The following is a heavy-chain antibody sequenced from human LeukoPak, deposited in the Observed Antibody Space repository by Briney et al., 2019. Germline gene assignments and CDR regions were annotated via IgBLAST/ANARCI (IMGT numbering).Heavy chain of an antibody. CDR3: ANPPNN. CDR2: IIPIFGTA. Sequence: SVKVSCKASGGTFSSYAISWVRQAPGQGLEWMGGIIPIFGTANYAQKFQGRVTITTGESTSTAYMEMSSLSSEDTAVYYCANPPNNWGQGTLVTVSS. CDR1: GGTFSSYA. J-gene: IGHJ4*02. V-gene: IGHV1-69*05.